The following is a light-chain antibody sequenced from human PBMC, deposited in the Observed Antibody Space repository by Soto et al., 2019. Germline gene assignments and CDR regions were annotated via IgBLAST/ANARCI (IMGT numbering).Light chain of an antibody. Sequence: ELVMTQSPVTLSVSPGERATLSCRASQRIISNLAWYQQKPGQAPRLLISGAYTRATGIPARFSGSGSGTDFTLPISCLQSEDFATYFCQQYYTYPQTFGQGTRWRS. CDR2: GAY. V-gene: IGKV3-15*01. CDR3: QQYYTYPQT. CDR1: QRIISN. J-gene: IGKJ2*01.